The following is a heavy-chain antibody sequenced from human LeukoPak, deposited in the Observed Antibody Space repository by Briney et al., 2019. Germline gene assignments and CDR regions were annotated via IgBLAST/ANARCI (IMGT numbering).Heavy chain of an antibody. Sequence: ASVKVSCKASGYTFTSYYMHWVRQAPGQGLEWMGIINPSGGSTSYAQKFQGRVTMTRDMSTSTVYMELSSLRSEDTAVYYCARVRKRGYSSSEFDYWDQGTLVTVSS. D-gene: IGHD6-6*01. V-gene: IGHV1-46*01. CDR3: ARVRKRGYSSSEFDY. CDR2: INPSGGST. CDR1: GYTFTSYY. J-gene: IGHJ4*02.